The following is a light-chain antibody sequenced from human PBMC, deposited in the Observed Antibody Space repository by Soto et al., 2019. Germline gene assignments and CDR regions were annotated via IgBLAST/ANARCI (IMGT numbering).Light chain of an antibody. CDR2: GAS. V-gene: IGKV3-15*01. CDR3: QQYNNWPPA. CDR1: QSVSSN. J-gene: IGKJ1*01. Sequence: EIVMTQSPATLSVSPGERATLSCRASQSVSSNVAWYQQKAGQAPRLLIYGASTWATGIPARFSGSGSGTEFTLTISSLQSEDFAVYYCQQYNNWPPAFGQGTKVEIK.